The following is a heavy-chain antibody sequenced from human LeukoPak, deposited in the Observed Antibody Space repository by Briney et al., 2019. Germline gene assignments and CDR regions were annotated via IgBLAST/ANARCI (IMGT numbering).Heavy chain of an antibody. J-gene: IGHJ4*02. V-gene: IGHV4-34*08. D-gene: IGHD3-9*01. CDR2: INHSGST. CDR3: AIADYDISTGFQKMLDY. CDR1: GATFSAYY. Sequence: SETLSLTCGVYGATFSAYYWTWIRQPPGKGLEWIGEINHSGSTSYNPSLSSRVTISGDRSKHQFSLKLTSMTAADTGVYYCAIADYDISTGFQKMLDYWGQGSLVVVSS.